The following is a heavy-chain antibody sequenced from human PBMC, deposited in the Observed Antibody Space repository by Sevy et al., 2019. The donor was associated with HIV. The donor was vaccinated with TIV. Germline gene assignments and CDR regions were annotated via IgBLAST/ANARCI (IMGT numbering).Heavy chain of an antibody. V-gene: IGHV4-38-2*01. CDR2: IYHSGST. J-gene: IGHJ6*04. Sequence: SEILSLTCAVSGYSISSGYYWGWIRQPPGKGLEWIGSIYHSGSTYYNPSLKSRVTISVDTSKNQFSLKLSSVTAADTAVYYCARTYYYDSSGFLDVWGKGTTVTVSS. D-gene: IGHD3-22*01. CDR3: ARTYYYDSSGFLDV. CDR1: GYSISSGYY.